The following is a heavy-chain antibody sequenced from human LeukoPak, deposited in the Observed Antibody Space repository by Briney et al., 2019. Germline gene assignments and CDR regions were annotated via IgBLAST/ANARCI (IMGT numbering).Heavy chain of an antibody. CDR1: GFTFSSNI. CDR2: IDSSGRDT. V-gene: IGHV3-21*01. D-gene: IGHD6-6*01. J-gene: IGHJ4*02. Sequence: GGSLRLSCAASGFTFSSNIMNWVRQPPGKGLEWVSSIDSSGRDTYYAGSVKSGFTISRDNAKNSLYLQMNSLRAEDTAVYYCARELAARQDLDYWGQGTLVTVSS. CDR3: ARELAARQDLDY.